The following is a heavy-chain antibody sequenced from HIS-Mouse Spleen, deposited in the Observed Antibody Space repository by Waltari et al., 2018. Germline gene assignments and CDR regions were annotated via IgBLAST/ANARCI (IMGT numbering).Heavy chain of an antibody. CDR3: ARERRGPGWFDP. D-gene: IGHD5-12*01. CDR2: IKQDGSEK. CDR1: GFTFSSCW. Sequence: EVQLVESGGGLVQPGGSLGLSCAASGFTFSSCWIGWVGQAPGKGLEWVANIKQDGSEKYYVDSVKGRFTISRDNAKNSLYLQMNSLRAEDTAVYYCARERRGPGWFDPWGQGTLVTVSS. J-gene: IGHJ5*02. V-gene: IGHV3-7*01.